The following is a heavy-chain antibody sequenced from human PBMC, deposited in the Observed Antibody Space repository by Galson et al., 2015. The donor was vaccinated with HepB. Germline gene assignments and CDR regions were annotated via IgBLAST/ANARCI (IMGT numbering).Heavy chain of an antibody. CDR3: ARLAPFRRPEGPFDF. J-gene: IGHJ4*02. V-gene: IGHV4-61*01. CDR1: GPSIDDDFSY. D-gene: IGHD1-1*01. CDR2: VSYMGRT. Sequence: TLSLTCVVSGPSIDDDFSYWNWLRQPPGKGLQWIGFVSYMGRTDFNPSLESRITISRDTSKNHLSLKLTSLTVADTAVYYCARLAPFRRPEGPFDFWGQGTLVVVSS.